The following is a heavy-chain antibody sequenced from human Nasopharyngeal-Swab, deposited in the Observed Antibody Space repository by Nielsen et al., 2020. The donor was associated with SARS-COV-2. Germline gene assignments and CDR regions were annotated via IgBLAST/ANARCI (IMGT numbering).Heavy chain of an antibody. CDR3: ARDSTPVYYYYMDV. J-gene: IGHJ6*03. CDR1: GGSISSYY. Sequence: LSCTVSGGSISSYYWSWIRQPPGKGLEWIGYIYYSGSTNYNPSLKSRVTISVDTSKNQFSLKLSSVTAADTAVYYCARDSTPVYYYYMDVWGKGTTVTVSS. V-gene: IGHV4-59*01. CDR2: IYYSGST. D-gene: IGHD2-15*01.